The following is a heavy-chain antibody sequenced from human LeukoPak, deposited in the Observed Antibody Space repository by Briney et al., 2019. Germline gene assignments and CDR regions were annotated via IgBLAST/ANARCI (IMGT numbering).Heavy chain of an antibody. CDR1: GGSISSGGYY. J-gene: IGHJ4*02. CDR3: ARGYYDYVWASLDY. D-gene: IGHD3-16*01. Sequence: PSETLSLTCTVSGGSISSGGYYWSWIRQHPGKALEWIGYIYYSGSTYYNPSLKSRVTISVDTSKNQFSLKLSSVTAADTAVYYCARGYYDYVWASLDYWGQGTLVTVSS. V-gene: IGHV4-31*03. CDR2: IYYSGST.